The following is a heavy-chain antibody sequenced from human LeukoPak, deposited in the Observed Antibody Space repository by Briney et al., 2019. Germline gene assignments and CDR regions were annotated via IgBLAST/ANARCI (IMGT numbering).Heavy chain of an antibody. Sequence: SETLSLTCAVYGGSFSGYYWSWIRQPPGKGLEWIGEINHSGSTNYNPSLKSRVTISVDTSKNQFSLKLSSVTAADTAVYYCARHDVLLWFGESNMDVWGKGTTVTISS. J-gene: IGHJ6*03. CDR1: GGSFSGYY. CDR2: INHSGST. V-gene: IGHV4-34*01. CDR3: ARHDVLLWFGESNMDV. D-gene: IGHD3-10*01.